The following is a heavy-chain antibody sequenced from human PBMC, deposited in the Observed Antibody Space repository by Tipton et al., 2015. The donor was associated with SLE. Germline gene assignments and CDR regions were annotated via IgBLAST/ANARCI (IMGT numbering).Heavy chain of an antibody. Sequence: TLSLTCTVSGGSVSSGSYYWSCIRQPPGKGLEWIGYIYYSGSTNYNPSLKSRVTISVDTSKNQFSLKLSSVTAADTAVYYCARGYDSTRGLLGWFFDYWGQGTLVTVTS. V-gene: IGHV4-61*01. CDR1: GGSVSSGSYY. CDR3: ARGYDSTRGLLGWFFDY. CDR2: IYYSGST. D-gene: IGHD3-22*01. J-gene: IGHJ4*02.